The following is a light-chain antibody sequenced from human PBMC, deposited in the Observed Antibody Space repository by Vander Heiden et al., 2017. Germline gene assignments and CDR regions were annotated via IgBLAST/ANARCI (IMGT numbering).Light chain of an antibody. CDR1: TSNIGNNP. CDR2: DND. Sequence: QSVLTQPPSVSAALGQKVTISCSGRTSNIGNNPVSWYQHLPGTAPKLLIYDNDKRLSGIPDRFSGSKSGPSATLGITGLQTGDEADYYCGSWDNSLSVVVFGGGTKLTVL. CDR3: GSWDNSLSVVV. V-gene: IGLV1-51*01. J-gene: IGLJ2*01.